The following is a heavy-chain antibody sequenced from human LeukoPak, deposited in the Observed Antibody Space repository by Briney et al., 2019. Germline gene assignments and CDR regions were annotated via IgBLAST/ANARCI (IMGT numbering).Heavy chain of an antibody. CDR1: GFTFSTYW. Sequence: GGSLRLSCAASGFTFSTYWMHWVRQAPGKGLVWVSRINSDESSTTYADSVKGRFTISRDNSKDTLYLRMNSLRAEDTALYYCASPLSSNWYNYWGQGTLVTVPS. CDR3: ASPLSSNWYNY. J-gene: IGHJ4*02. D-gene: IGHD6-13*01. CDR2: INSDESST. V-gene: IGHV3-74*01.